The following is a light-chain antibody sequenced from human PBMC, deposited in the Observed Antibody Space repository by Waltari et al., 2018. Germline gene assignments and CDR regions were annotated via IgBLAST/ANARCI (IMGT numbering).Light chain of an antibody. CDR2: RNN. V-gene: IGLV1-47*01. Sequence: QSVLTQPPSASGTPGQRVTLSCSGGSPNIGSNYVYWYEQLPGTAPTLLIDRNNRRPSWVPDRFSGAKSGTSASLARGGLRSEDEADYYCAAWDDSLSGVVFGGGTKVTVL. CDR3: AAWDDSLSGVV. CDR1: SPNIGSNY. J-gene: IGLJ2*01.